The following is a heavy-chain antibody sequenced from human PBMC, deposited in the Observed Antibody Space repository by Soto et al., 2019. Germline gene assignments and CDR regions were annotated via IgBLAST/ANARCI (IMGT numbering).Heavy chain of an antibody. J-gene: IGHJ5*02. Sequence: RGSLRLSWVDSGFTFSNYAMSWVRQAPGKGLEWVSGISVSGGNADYADSVKGRFTISRDNSKNTLYLQMNSLRVEDTAVYYCAKDCPWFAINWFDPWGQGTLVTVSS. CDR3: AKDCPWFAINWFDP. D-gene: IGHD2-21*01. V-gene: IGHV3-23*01. CDR1: GFTFSNYA. CDR2: ISVSGGNA.